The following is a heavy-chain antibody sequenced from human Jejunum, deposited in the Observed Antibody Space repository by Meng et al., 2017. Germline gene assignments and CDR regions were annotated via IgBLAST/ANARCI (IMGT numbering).Heavy chain of an antibody. CDR2: IGASGEET. CDR1: GFTFSSFA. CDR3: VKDGSGYFSNWYFDL. V-gene: IGHV3-23*01. D-gene: IGHD6-19*01. Sequence: GESLKISCAVSGFTFSSFAMSWVRQAPGKGLEWVSGIGASGEETYYADSAKGRFIISRDFSRKTLHLQLNSLRAEDTAVYYCVKDGSGYFSNWYFDLWGRGTLVTVSS. J-gene: IGHJ2*01.